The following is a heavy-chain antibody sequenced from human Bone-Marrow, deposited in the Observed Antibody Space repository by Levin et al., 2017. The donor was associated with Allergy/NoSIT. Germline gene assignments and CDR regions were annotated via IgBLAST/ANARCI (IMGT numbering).Heavy chain of an antibody. V-gene: IGHV3-74*01. CDR2: INSDGSRT. Sequence: PGGSLRLSCAASGFILSTYWMHWVRQAPGKGLVWVSRINSDGSRTSYADSVKGRFTISRDNAKNTLYLQMDSLTAEDTAVYFCAREWYTGSRYQVDAFDIWGQGTTVIVSS. D-gene: IGHD1-26*01. CDR3: AREWYTGSRYQVDAFDI. J-gene: IGHJ3*02. CDR1: GFILSTYW.